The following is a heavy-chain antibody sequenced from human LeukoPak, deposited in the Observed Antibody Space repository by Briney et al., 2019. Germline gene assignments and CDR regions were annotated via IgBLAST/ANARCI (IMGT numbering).Heavy chain of an antibody. D-gene: IGHD6-19*01. J-gene: IGHJ4*02. CDR3: ARSGYSSGWYVGSFDY. CDR1: GYNFATYW. Sequence: GESLKISCKGSGYNFATYWIDWVRQMPGKGLEWMGIIYPGDSDTKYSPSFQGQVTISADRSFSTAYLQWSSLKASDTAMYYCARSGYSSGWYVGSFDYWGQGTLVTVSS. CDR2: IYPGDSDT. V-gene: IGHV5-51*01.